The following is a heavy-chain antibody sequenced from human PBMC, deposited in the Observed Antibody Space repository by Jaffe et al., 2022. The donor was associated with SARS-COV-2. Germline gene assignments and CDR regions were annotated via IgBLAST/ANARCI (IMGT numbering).Heavy chain of an antibody. CDR3: ATATGYGTGWYYY. V-gene: IGHV3-30-3*01. Sequence: QAQLVESGGGVVQPGRSLRLSCVVSGFTLSSYSMHWVRQAPGKGLEWVAVSSFDGRSEDGTNRNYAESVKGRFTISRDNSKNTLYLQMNSLRAEDTALYYCATATGYGTGWYYYWGQGTLVTVSS. CDR1: GFTLSSYS. J-gene: IGHJ4*02. CDR2: SSFDGRSEDGTNR. D-gene: IGHD6-19*01.